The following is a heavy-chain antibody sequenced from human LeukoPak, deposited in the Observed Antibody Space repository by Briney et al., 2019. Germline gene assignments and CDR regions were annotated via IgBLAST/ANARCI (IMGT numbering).Heavy chain of an antibody. J-gene: IGHJ4*02. V-gene: IGHV3-30*18. CDR3: AKILPDTVTADY. CDR2: ISYDGSNK. CDR1: GFTFSSYG. D-gene: IGHD4-11*01. Sequence: PGGSLRLSCAASGFTFSSYGMYWVRHAPGKGLEWVAVISYDGSNKYYADSVKGRFTISRDNSKNTLYLQMNSLRAEDTAVYYCAKILPDTVTADYWGQGTLVTVSS.